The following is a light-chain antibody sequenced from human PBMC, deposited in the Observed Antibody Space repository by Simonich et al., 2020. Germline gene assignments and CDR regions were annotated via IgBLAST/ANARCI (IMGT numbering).Light chain of an antibody. CDR3: QQYDNLLQT. V-gene: IGKV1-33*01. J-gene: IGKJ4*01. Sequence: DIQMTQSPSSLSASVGDRVTITCHASQDISNYLNWYQQKPGKDPKLLIYDASNLETGVPSRFSGSGSGTDFTFTISSLQPEDIATYYCQQYDNLLQTFGGGTKVEIK. CDR1: QDISNY. CDR2: DAS.